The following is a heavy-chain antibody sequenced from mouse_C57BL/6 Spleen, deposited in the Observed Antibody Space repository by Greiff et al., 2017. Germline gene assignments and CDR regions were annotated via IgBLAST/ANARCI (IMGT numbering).Heavy chain of an antibody. J-gene: IGHJ2*01. Sequence: LVESGAELVKPGASVKLSCTASGFNIKDYYMHWVKQRTEQGLEWIGRIDPEDGETKYAPKFQGKATITADTSSNTAYLQLSSLPSEDTAVYYCARRYYGSSLYYFAYWGQGTTLTVSS. CDR2: IDPEDGET. D-gene: IGHD1-1*01. V-gene: IGHV14-2*01. CDR3: ARRYYGSSLYYFAY. CDR1: GFNIKDYY.